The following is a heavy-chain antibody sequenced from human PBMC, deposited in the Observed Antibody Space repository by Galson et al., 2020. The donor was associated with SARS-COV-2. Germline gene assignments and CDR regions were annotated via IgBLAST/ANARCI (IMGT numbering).Heavy chain of an antibody. CDR3: STSARFMAAY. CDR2: ISGSGADT. J-gene: IGHJ4*02. D-gene: IGHD3-3*01. V-gene: IGHV3-23*01. CDR1: GFSFRSYA. Sequence: GGSLRLSCLASGFSFRSYALSWVRQAPGKGLEWVTTISGSGADTYHADSIKGRFAISRDNSKNMIYLQMNRLRAEDTAVYFCSTSARFMAAYWGQGSLVAVSS.